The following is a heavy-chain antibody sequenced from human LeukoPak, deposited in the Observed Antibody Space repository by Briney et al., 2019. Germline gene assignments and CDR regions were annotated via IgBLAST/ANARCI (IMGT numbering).Heavy chain of an antibody. J-gene: IGHJ3*02. CDR3: ARNILLEFGELSAFDI. Sequence: GESLKISCKGSGYSFATYWIAWVRQMPGKGLEWMGIIYPGDSNTRYSPSFQGQVTISADKSISTAYLQWSSLKASDTAMYYCARNILLEFGELSAFDIWGQGTMVTVSS. D-gene: IGHD3-10*01. CDR1: GYSFATYW. CDR2: IYPGDSNT. V-gene: IGHV5-51*01.